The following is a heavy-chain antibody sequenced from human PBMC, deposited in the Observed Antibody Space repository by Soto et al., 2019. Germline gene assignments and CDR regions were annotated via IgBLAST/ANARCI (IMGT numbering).Heavy chain of an antibody. CDR2: ISYDGSNK. CDR3: ARYSGKYQGHTDY. J-gene: IGHJ4*02. CDR1: GFTFSHYG. V-gene: IGHV3-30*03. Sequence: GSLRLSCAASGFTFSHYGIHWVRQAPGKGLEWLAVISYDGSNKHYADSVKGRFTVSRDNSKNTLYLQMNSLRAEDTAVYFCARYSGKYQGHTDYWGQVPLFTLSS. D-gene: IGHD1-26*01.